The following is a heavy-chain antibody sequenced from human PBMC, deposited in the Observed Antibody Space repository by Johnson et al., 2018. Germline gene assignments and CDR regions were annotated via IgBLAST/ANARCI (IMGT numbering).Heavy chain of an antibody. V-gene: IGHV3-9*01. Sequence: EVQLVESGGGLVQXGRSXRLXCAASGFTFDDYGMHWVRQVPGKGLEWVSGINWKSGRIAYADSVKGRFTISRDKAKKSLYLQMDSLRAEDTAFYYCAKDIFPRLTVVVTAFDSWGQGTLLTVSS. CDR1: GFTFDDYG. CDR2: INWKSGRI. D-gene: IGHD2-21*02. CDR3: AKDIFPRLTVVVTAFDS. J-gene: IGHJ5*01.